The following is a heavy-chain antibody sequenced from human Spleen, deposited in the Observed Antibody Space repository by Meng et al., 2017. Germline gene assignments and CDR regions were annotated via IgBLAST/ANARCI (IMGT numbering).Heavy chain of an antibody. V-gene: IGHV1-2*02. J-gene: IGHJ4*02. CDR3: ARGGDYGDYFDY. CDR1: GSTFTSYA. Sequence: VQLVQAGAKVKKPGASVKVSCKASGSTFTSYAMHWVRQSPGQRLEWMGWINPDRGGTNTAQKFQGRVTMTRDTSISTAYMELSRLRSDDTAVYYCARGGDYGDYFDYWGQGTLVTVSS. CDR2: INPDRGGT. D-gene: IGHD4-17*01.